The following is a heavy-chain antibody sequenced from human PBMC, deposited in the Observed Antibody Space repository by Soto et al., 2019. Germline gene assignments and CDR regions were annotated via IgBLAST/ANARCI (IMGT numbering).Heavy chain of an antibody. Sequence: SETLSLTCTVSGGSISSSSYYWGWIRQPPGKGLEWIESIYYSGSTYYNPSLKSRVTISVDTSKNQFSLKLSSVTAADTAVYYCARQPEDDSSGYVDYWGQGTLVTVSS. J-gene: IGHJ4*02. CDR3: ARQPEDDSSGYVDY. D-gene: IGHD3-22*01. CDR1: GGSISSSSYY. V-gene: IGHV4-39*01. CDR2: IYYSGST.